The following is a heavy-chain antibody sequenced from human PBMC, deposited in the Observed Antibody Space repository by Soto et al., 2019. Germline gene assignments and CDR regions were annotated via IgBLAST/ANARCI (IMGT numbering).Heavy chain of an antibody. V-gene: IGHV4-59*01. Sequence: SETLSLTCSVSGCSITSYYWSWIRQPPGKRLEWIGYIYYSGSTSYNPSLKSRVTISVDTSKNQFSLKLSSVTAADTAVYYCARDFGGFGDLLLWGRGTLVTVSS. CDR1: GCSITSYY. D-gene: IGHD3-10*01. J-gene: IGHJ4*02. CDR2: IYYSGST. CDR3: ARDFGGFGDLLL.